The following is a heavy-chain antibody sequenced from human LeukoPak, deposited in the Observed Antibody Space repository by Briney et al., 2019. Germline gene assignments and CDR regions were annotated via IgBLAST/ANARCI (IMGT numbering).Heavy chain of an antibody. CDR3: ARALKSDSDSASEYYEYFHH. V-gene: IGHV3-66*01. CDR2: IYDGGST. J-gene: IGHJ1*01. D-gene: IGHD3-22*01. Sequence: PGGSLRLSCAASGFTVSTNSMSWVRQAPGKGLEWVSVIYDGGSTYHTDSVKGRFSISRDNSKNTVYLQMNSLRAEDTAVYYCARALKSDSDSASEYYEYFHHWGQGTLVTVSS. CDR1: GFTVSTNS.